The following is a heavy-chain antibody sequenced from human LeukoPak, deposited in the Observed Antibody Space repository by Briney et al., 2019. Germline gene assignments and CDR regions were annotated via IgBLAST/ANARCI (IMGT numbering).Heavy chain of an antibody. Sequence: GGSLRLSCAASGFTSSSYSMNWVRQAPGQGLEWVSSISSSSSYIYYADSVKGRFTISRDNAKNSLYLQMNSLRAEDTAVYYCARAQRETVVVMNWFDPWGQGTLVTVTS. J-gene: IGHJ5*02. CDR1: GFTSSSYS. V-gene: IGHV3-21*01. CDR3: ARAQRETVVVMNWFDP. D-gene: IGHD2-2*01. CDR2: ISSSSSYI.